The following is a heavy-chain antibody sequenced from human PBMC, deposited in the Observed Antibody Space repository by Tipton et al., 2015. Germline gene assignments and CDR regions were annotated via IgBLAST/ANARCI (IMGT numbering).Heavy chain of an antibody. D-gene: IGHD2-15*01. CDR1: GFAFDHYA. V-gene: IGHV3-9*01. J-gene: IGHJ6*02. CDR2: ISWNSGSI. CDR3: AKSVVDVTFFYYYGMDV. Sequence: SLRLSCAASGFAFDHYAMHWVRQAPGKGLEWVSGISWNSGSIGYADSVKGRFTISRDNAKNSLYLQMNSLRTEDTALYFCAKSVVDVTFFYYYGMDVWGQGTTVTVSS.